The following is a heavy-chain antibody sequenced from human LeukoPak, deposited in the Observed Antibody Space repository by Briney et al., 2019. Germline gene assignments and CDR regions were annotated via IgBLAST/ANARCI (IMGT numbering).Heavy chain of an antibody. Sequence: GGSLRLSCTASGFTFTHYGMHWVRQSPGKGLEWVAFIRYDGSNQFYADSVKGRFTISRDNSRSTLYLQMNSLRPEDTAVYYCAKGSSYYYHSSGYYIDYWGQGTLVTVSA. D-gene: IGHD3-22*01. J-gene: IGHJ4*02. V-gene: IGHV3-30*02. CDR3: AKGSSYYYHSSGYYIDY. CDR1: GFTFTHYG. CDR2: IRYDGSNQ.